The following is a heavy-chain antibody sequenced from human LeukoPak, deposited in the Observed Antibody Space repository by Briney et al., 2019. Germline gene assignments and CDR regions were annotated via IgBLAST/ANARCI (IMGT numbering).Heavy chain of an antibody. V-gene: IGHV3-30*02. Sequence: AGSLRLSCAASGFTFSSYGMHWVRQAPGKGLEWVAFIRYDGSNKYYADSVKGRFTISRDNSKNTLYLQMNSLRAEDTAVYYCAKEYYDSSGYYFDAFDIWGQGTMVTVSS. CDR2: IRYDGSNK. J-gene: IGHJ3*02. CDR1: GFTFSSYG. D-gene: IGHD3-22*01. CDR3: AKEYYDSSGYYFDAFDI.